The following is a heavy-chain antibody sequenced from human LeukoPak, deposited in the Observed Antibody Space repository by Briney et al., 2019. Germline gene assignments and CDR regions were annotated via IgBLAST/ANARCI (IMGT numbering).Heavy chain of an antibody. CDR3: ATDDYVWGSYRSIDY. V-gene: IGHV1-24*01. CDR2: FDPEDGET. CDR1: GYTLTELS. Sequence: ASVKVSCKVSGYTLTELSMHWVRQAPGKGLEWMGGFDPEDGETIYAQKFQGRVTMTEDTSTDKAYMELSSLRSEDTAVYYCATDDYVWGSYRSIDYWGQGTLVTVSS. D-gene: IGHD3-16*02. J-gene: IGHJ4*02.